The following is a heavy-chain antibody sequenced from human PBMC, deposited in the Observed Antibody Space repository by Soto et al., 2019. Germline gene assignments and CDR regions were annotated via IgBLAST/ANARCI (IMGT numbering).Heavy chain of an antibody. J-gene: IGHJ4*02. Sequence: GGSLRLSCAASGFTFTRYSMNWVRQAPGKGLEWVSSIGSTTNYIYYGDSMKGRFTISRDNAKNSLYLEMNSLRAEDTAVYYCARESEDLTSNFDYWGQGTLVTVSS. CDR3: ARESEDLTSNFDY. CDR1: GFTFTRYS. V-gene: IGHV3-21*06. CDR2: IGSTTNYI.